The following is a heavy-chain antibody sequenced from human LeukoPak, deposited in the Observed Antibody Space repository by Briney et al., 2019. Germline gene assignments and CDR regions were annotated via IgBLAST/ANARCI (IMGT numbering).Heavy chain of an antibody. CDR3: ATPRTDDTSGYYFDY. CDR1: GFTFSTYW. V-gene: IGHV3-74*01. D-gene: IGHD3-22*01. CDR2: INSDGSSK. J-gene: IGHJ4*02. Sequence: GGSLRLSCAASGFTFSTYWMHWVRQAPGKGLMWVSRINSDGSSKSSADSVKGRFTISRDNAKNTLYLQMNSLRAEDTAVYYCATPRTDDTSGYYFDYWGQGALVTVSS.